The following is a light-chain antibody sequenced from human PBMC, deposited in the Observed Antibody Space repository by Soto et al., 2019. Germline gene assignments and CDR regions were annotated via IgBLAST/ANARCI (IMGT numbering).Light chain of an antibody. CDR1: QSVRSN. V-gene: IGKV3-15*01. CDR2: GAS. Sequence: EMVMTQSPGTLSVSPGKRATLSCRASQSVRSNLAWYQQRPGQPPILLIYGASTRAADIPARFSGSGSGTEFTLTISSLQSEDSGIYYCQQYNSWPRTFGQGTGVEVK. CDR3: QQYNSWPRT. J-gene: IGKJ1*01.